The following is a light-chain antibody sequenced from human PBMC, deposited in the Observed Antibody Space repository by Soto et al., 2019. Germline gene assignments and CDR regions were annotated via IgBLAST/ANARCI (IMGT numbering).Light chain of an antibody. CDR2: GAT. CDR1: QSVSSIY. Sequence: EILLTQSPGTLSLSPGERATLSCRASQSVSSIYLAWYQQRRGQAPRLLIYGATSRATGIPERLSGSGYGTDLTLTISRLETEDFEVYYCHQYGSSPATFGQGTKVDIK. V-gene: IGKV3-20*01. CDR3: HQYGSSPAT. J-gene: IGKJ1*01.